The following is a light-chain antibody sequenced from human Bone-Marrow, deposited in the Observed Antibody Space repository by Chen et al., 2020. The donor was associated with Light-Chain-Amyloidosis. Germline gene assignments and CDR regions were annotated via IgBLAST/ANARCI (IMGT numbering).Light chain of an antibody. V-gene: IGLV3-25*03. CDR2: RDT. Sequence: SYELTQPPSVSVSPGQTARITCSGDNLPTKYAYWYQQKPGQAPVLVIHRDTERPSGISERFSGYSSGTATKLTISGVQAEAEADYHCQSADSSGTYEVIFGGGTKLTVL. CDR3: QSADSSGTYEVI. CDR1: NLPTKY. J-gene: IGLJ2*01.